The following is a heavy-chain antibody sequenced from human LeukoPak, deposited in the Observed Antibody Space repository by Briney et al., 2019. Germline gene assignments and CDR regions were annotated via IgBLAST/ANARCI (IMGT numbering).Heavy chain of an antibody. D-gene: IGHD2-2*01. V-gene: IGHV3-23*01. J-gene: IGHJ4*02. CDR3: AKGLSVVVPAANDY. CDR2: ISGSGGST. Sequence: PGGSLRLSCAAFGFTFSSYAMSWVRQAPGKGLEWVSAISGSGGSTYYADSVKGRFTISRDNSKNTLYLQMNSLRAEDTAVYYCAKGLSVVVPAANDYWGQGTLVTVSS. CDR1: GFTFSSYA.